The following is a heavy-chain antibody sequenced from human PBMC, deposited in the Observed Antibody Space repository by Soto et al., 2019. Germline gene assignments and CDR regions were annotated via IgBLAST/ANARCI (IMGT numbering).Heavy chain of an antibody. J-gene: IGHJ5*02. D-gene: IGHD5-18*01. Sequence: QVQLVESGGGVVQPGRSLRLSCAASGFTFSSYGMHWVRQAPGKGLEWVAVISYDGSNKYYADSVKGRFTISRDNSKNTLYLQMNSLRAEDTAVYYCAKEDSGYSYEQYNWFDPWGQGTLVTVSS. V-gene: IGHV3-30*18. CDR2: ISYDGSNK. CDR3: AKEDSGYSYEQYNWFDP. CDR1: GFTFSSYG.